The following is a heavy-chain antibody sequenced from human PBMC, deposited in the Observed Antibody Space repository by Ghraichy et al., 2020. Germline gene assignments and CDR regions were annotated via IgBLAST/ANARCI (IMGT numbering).Heavy chain of an antibody. V-gene: IGHV4-59*01. CDR3: ARGGRNCSGGSCYIDWYFDL. D-gene: IGHD2-15*01. Sequence: ETLSLTCTVSGGSISSYYWSWIRQPPGKGLEWIGYIYYSGSTNYNPSLKSRVTISVDTSKNQFSLKLSSVTAADTAVYYCARGGRNCSGGSCYIDWYFDLWGRGTLVTVSS. CDR2: IYYSGST. CDR1: GGSISSYY. J-gene: IGHJ2*01.